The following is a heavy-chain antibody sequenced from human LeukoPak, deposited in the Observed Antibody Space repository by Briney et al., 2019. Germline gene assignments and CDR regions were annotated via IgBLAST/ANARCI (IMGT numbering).Heavy chain of an antibody. CDR1: GFTFSRYA. J-gene: IGHJ4*02. CDR2: IATDAT. D-gene: IGHD6-6*01. Sequence: PGGSLRLSCTASGFTFSRYAMMWLRQAPGKGLEWVAAIATDATLYADSVKGRFTISRDNSKNTLYLQMNSLRAEDTAVYYCAKDSASIAARVPTHNDYWGQGTLVTVSS. V-gene: IGHV3-23*01. CDR3: AKDSASIAARVPTHNDY.